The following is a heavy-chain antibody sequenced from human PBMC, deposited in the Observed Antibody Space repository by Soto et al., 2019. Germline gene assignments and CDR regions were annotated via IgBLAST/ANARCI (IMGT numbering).Heavy chain of an antibody. V-gene: IGHV4-39*01. CDR1: GGSISSSSYY. D-gene: IGHD6-25*01. J-gene: IGHJ6*02. Sequence: PSETLSLTCTVSGGSISSSSYYWGWIRQPPGKGLEWIGSIYYSGSTYYNPSLKSRVTISVDTSKIQFSLKLSSVTAADTAVYYCASSGSTYYHYYGMDVWGQGTTVTVPS. CDR3: ASSGSTYYHYYGMDV. CDR2: IYYSGST.